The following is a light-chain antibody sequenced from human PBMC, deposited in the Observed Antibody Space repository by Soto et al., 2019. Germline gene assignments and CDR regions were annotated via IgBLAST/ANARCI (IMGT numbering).Light chain of an antibody. CDR3: QQYGNSPFT. Sequence: EIVLTQSPGTLSLSPGERATPSCRASQRVSSSSLAWYHHKPGQAPRLLIYGVSNRTSSIPDRFSGSGSGTDFTLTISRLEPEDFAVYYCQQYGNSPFTFGGGTKVEIK. V-gene: IGKV3-20*01. CDR1: QRVSSSS. J-gene: IGKJ4*01. CDR2: GVS.